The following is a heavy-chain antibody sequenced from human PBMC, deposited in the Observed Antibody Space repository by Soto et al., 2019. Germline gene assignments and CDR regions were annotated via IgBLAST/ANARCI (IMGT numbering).Heavy chain of an antibody. CDR2: INPSGGPT. D-gene: IGHD2-15*01. Sequence: QDQLVQSGTEVKKPGDSVRVSCKAVGYTFNTYYVHWVRQAPGQGLEWMGIINPSGGPTSYAQRFQGRVTMTSDTSTSTVYMELSSLTSDDPAVYFCSFGRTGASSWLAPWGQGTLVSVSS. CDR1: GYTFNTYY. CDR3: SFGRTGASSWLAP. V-gene: IGHV1-46*02. J-gene: IGHJ5*02.